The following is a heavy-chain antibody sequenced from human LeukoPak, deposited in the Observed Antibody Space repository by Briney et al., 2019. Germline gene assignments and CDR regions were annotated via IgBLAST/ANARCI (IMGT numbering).Heavy chain of an antibody. J-gene: IGHJ4*02. Sequence: PSETLSLTCTVSGDSISSYSWSWIRQPPGKGLEWIAYIYYSGSTNYNPSLKSRVTILVDTSKNQFSLKLTSVTAPGTAVYYCAREVAVGPTTYFDYWGQGTLVTVSS. D-gene: IGHD1-26*01. CDR3: AREVAVGPTTYFDY. CDR1: GDSISSYS. CDR2: IYYSGST. V-gene: IGHV4-59*01.